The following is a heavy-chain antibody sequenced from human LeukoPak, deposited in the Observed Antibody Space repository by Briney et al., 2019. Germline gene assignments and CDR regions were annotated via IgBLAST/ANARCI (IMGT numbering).Heavy chain of an antibody. J-gene: IGHJ5*02. V-gene: IGHV4-34*01. CDR3: ARRLGYSYGFRWFDP. D-gene: IGHD5-18*01. Sequence: KPSETLSLTCAVYGGSFSGYYWSWIRQPPGKGLEWIGEINHSGSTNYNPYLKSRVTISVDTSTNKFSLKLSSVTAADTAVYYCARRLGYSYGFRWFDPWGQGTLVTVSS. CDR2: INHSGST. CDR1: GGSFSGYY.